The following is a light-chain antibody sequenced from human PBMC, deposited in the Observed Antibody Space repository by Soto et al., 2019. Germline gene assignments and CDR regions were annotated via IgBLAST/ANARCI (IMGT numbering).Light chain of an antibody. V-gene: IGLV2-14*01. CDR2: EVS. CDR1: NSDLGGYNY. CDR3: SSYTSSGTLV. J-gene: IGLJ1*01. Sequence: QSVLTQPASVSGSPGQSITVSCTGTNSDLGGYNYVSWYQHHPGKAPKLMIYEVSNRPSGVSNRFSGSKSGNTASLAISGLQAEDEADYYCSSYTSSGTLVFATGTKVTVL.